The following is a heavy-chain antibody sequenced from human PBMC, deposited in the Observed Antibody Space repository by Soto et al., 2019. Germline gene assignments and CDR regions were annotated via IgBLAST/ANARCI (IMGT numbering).Heavy chain of an antibody. J-gene: IGHJ3*02. CDR1: GDSISSPGYY. V-gene: IGHV4-39*01. CDR2: FCHSGDT. CDR3: ARRADILTGVDAFTI. Sequence: QLQLQESGPGLVKPSETLSLTCTVSGDSISSPGYYWGWIRQPPGKGLEWIGSFCHSGDTYYTPSLKSRVTISVDTSKNQVSLKLRSVTASDTAVYYCARRADILTGVDAFTIWGQGTMVNVSS. D-gene: IGHD3-9*01.